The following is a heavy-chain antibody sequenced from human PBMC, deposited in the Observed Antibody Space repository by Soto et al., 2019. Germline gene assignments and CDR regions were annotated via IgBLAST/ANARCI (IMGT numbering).Heavy chain of an antibody. J-gene: IGHJ6*02. Sequence: SETLSLTCAVSGDSISSSNWWSWVRQPPGKGLEWIGEIYHSGTTHYNPSLKSRVTISVDTSKNQFSLKLSSVTAADTAVYYCARRPPVDSSGYTRYYYYGMDVWGQGTTVTVSS. CDR2: IYHSGTT. D-gene: IGHD3-22*01. CDR3: ARRPPVDSSGYTRYYYYGMDV. V-gene: IGHV4-4*02. CDR1: GDSISSSNW.